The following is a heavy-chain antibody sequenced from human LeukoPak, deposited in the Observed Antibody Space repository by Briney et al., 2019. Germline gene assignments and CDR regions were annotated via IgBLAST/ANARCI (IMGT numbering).Heavy chain of an antibody. Sequence: SETLSLTCIVSGDSISSYYWSWIRQPPGKGLEWIGYIYYSGNTDYNPSLKSRVTISIDTSKNQFSLKLSSVTAADTAVYYCAYSGSNYLLFDYWGQGTLVTVSS. D-gene: IGHD3-10*01. J-gene: IGHJ4*02. CDR2: IYYSGNT. CDR3: AYSGSNYLLFDY. V-gene: IGHV4-59*01. CDR1: GDSISSYY.